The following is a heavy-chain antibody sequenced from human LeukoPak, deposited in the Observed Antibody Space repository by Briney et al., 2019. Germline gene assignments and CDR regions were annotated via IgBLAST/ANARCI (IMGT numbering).Heavy chain of an antibody. CDR2: ISTYNGYT. CDR3: ARGKSSGGADY. Sequence: ASVKVSCKASGYSFTSYGISWVRQAPGQGLEWVGSISTYNGYTKYAQKVHGRVTMTTDTSTTTVDMELRSLRSDDTAVYYCARGKSSGGADYRGQGTLVTVSS. J-gene: IGHJ4*02. V-gene: IGHV1-18*01. D-gene: IGHD3-22*01. CDR1: GYSFTSYG.